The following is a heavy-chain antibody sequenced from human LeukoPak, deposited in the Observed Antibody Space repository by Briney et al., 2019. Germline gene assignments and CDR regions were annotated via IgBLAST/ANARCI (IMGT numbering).Heavy chain of an antibody. CDR3: VRDWGYDLWNSYSYGMDV. CDR1: GFTFSNYA. Sequence: GGSLRLSCVASGFTFSNYAMTWVGQAPGKGLEWVSTINRSGGGTFYAASVKGRFSISRDNSKTTIYLHMNSLRGEDTAIYYCVRDWGYDLWNSYSYGMDVWGQGTTVAVSS. CDR2: INRSGGGT. J-gene: IGHJ6*02. D-gene: IGHD3-3*01. V-gene: IGHV3-23*01.